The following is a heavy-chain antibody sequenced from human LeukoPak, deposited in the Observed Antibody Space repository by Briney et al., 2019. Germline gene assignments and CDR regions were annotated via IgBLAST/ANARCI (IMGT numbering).Heavy chain of an antibody. CDR3: AREGGGDFDY. Sequence: SETLSLTCTVSGASISSHYWSWIRQPPGKGLEWIGYIYYTGSTNYNPSLKSRVTISIDTSKIQFSLKLNSVTAADTALYYCAREGGGDFDYWGQGTLVTVSS. D-gene: IGHD3-16*01. V-gene: IGHV4-59*11. CDR1: GASISSHY. J-gene: IGHJ4*02. CDR2: IYYTGST.